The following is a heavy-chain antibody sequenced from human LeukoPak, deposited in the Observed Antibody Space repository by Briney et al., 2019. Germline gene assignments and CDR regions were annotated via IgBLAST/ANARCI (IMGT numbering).Heavy chain of an antibody. J-gene: IGHJ6*02. CDR1: GYTFTSYD. D-gene: IGHD2-15*01. CDR2: IIPILGIA. V-gene: IGHV1-69*04. CDR3: ARAVCGGGCYSGYYYYGMDV. Sequence: GASVKVSCKASGYTFTSYDINWVRQAPGQGLEWMGRIIPILGIANYAQKFQGRVTITADKSTSTAYMELSSLRSEDTAVYYCARAVCGGGCYSGYYYYGMDVWGQGTTVTVSS.